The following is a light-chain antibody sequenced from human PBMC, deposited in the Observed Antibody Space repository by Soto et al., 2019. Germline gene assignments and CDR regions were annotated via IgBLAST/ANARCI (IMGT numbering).Light chain of an antibody. CDR3: QSYESSLSALV. V-gene: IGLV1-40*01. CDR2: TNS. J-gene: IGLJ3*02. CDR1: SSNIGAGYD. Sequence: QSVLTQPPSVSGAPGQGVTISCAGTSSNIGAGYDVHWYQQVPGTAPKLLIYTNSNRPSGVPDRFSGSKSGTSASLAITGLEAADEADYYCQSYESSLSALVFGGGTKVTVL.